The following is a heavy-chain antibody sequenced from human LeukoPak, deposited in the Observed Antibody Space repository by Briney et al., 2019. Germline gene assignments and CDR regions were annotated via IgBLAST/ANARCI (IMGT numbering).Heavy chain of an antibody. V-gene: IGHV1-69*13. CDR2: IIPIFGTA. D-gene: IGHD2-2*01. J-gene: IGHJ5*02. Sequence: SVTVSCKASGGTFSSYAISWVRQAPGQGLEWMGGIIPIFGTANYAQKFQGRVTITADESTSTAYMELSSLRSEDTAVYYCARSQLLSHWFDPWGQGTLVTVSS. CDR1: GGTFSSYA. CDR3: ARSQLLSHWFDP.